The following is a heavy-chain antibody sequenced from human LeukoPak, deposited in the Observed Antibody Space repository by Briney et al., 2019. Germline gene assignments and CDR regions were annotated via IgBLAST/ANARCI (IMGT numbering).Heavy chain of an antibody. J-gene: IGHJ5*02. D-gene: IGHD3-22*01. Sequence: ASVKVSCKASGYTFTSYGISWVRQAPGQGLEWMGWISAYNGNTNYAQKLQGRVAMTTDTSTSTAYMELRSLRSDDTAVYYCASTHGVVWWFDPWGQGTLVTVSS. CDR2: ISAYNGNT. CDR1: GYTFTSYG. V-gene: IGHV1-18*01. CDR3: ASTHGVVWWFDP.